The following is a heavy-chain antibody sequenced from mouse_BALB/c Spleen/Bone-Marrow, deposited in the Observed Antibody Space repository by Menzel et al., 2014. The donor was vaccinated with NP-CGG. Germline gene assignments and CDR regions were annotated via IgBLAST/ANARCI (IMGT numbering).Heavy chain of an antibody. D-gene: IGHD2-3*01. V-gene: IGHV1S81*02. Sequence: QVQLQQSGAELVKPGASVKLSCKASGYTFTSYWIHWVKLRPGHGLEWIGEINPSNGRTNYNEKFKNKATMTVDKSSSTAYTQLSSLTSEDSAVYYCARYDGPAWFAYWGQGTLVTVS. CDR2: INPSNGRT. CDR1: GYTFTSYW. J-gene: IGHJ3*01. CDR3: ARYDGPAWFAY.